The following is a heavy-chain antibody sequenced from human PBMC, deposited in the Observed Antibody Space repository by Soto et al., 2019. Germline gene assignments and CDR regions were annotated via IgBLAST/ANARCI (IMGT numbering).Heavy chain of an antibody. Sequence: SETLYLTCTVCGGSISNSYWTWIRQPPGKGLEWIGNVLHTGTTNYNPSLKSRVTMSVDTSKNHFSLKLSSVTAADTAVYYCAREIMQGTYRGFDSWGQGTSVTVS. CDR3: AREIMQGTYRGFDS. D-gene: IGHD1-1*01. J-gene: IGHJ4*02. V-gene: IGHV4-59*01. CDR2: VLHTGTT. CDR1: GGSISNSY.